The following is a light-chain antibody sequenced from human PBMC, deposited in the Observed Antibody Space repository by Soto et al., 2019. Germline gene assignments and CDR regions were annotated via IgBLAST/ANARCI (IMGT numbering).Light chain of an antibody. V-gene: IGKV1-39*01. J-gene: IGKJ2*01. CDR3: QQSFTTPYT. CDR2: AAS. CDR1: QTIYNY. Sequence: DIQMTQSPSSLSASVGDRVTITCRASQTIYNYLNWYQQKPGKAPKVLIYAASSLQSGVPSRFSGRRSGTDFTLAISSLQPEDFAPYYCQQSFTTPYTFGQGTRLDI.